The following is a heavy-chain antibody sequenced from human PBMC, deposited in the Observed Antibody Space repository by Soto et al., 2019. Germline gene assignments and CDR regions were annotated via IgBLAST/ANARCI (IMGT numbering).Heavy chain of an antibody. D-gene: IGHD6-19*01. Sequence: QVQLVQSGAEVKKPGASVKVSCKASGYTFTGYYMHWVRQAPGQRLEWMGWINPNSGGTNYAQKFQGWVTMTRDTSISTAYMELSRMRSDDTAVYYCAEGRGWYGRDAFYIWGQGTMVTVSS. J-gene: IGHJ3*02. CDR3: AEGRGWYGRDAFYI. V-gene: IGHV1-2*04. CDR1: GYTFTGYY. CDR2: INPNSGGT.